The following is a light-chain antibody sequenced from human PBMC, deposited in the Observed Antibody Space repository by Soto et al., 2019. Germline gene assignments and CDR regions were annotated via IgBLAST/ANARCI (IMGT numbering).Light chain of an antibody. CDR3: QQYNNWPPMYT. CDR2: GAS. V-gene: IGKV3-15*01. J-gene: IGKJ2*01. Sequence: ETVLTQSPGTLSLSPGERATLSCRASQSVSSRYLAWYQQKPGQAPRLLIYGASTRATGIPARFSGSGSGTEFTLTISSLQSEDFAVYYCQQYNNWPPMYTFGQGTKLEIK. CDR1: QSVSSRY.